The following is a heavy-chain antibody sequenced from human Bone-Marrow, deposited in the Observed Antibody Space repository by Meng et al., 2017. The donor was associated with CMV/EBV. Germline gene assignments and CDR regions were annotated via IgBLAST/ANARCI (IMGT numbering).Heavy chain of an antibody. CDR3: ASWGRIEGPL. J-gene: IGHJ3*01. D-gene: IGHD3-16*01. V-gene: IGHV3-30*04. CDR2: ISYDGSNK. CDR1: GFTFSSYA. Sequence: GESLKISCAASGFTFSSYAMHWVRQAPGKGLEWVAVISYDGSNKYYADSVKGRFTISRDNSKNTLYLQMNSLRAEDTAVYYCASWGRIEGPLWGQGPMVTVSS.